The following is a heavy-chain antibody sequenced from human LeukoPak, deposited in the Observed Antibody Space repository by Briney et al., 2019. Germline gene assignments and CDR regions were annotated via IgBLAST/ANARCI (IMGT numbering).Heavy chain of an antibody. Sequence: GGSLRLSCAASGFTFSGSAMHWVRQASGKGLEWVGRIRSKANSYATAYAASVKGRFTISRDDSKNTAYLQMNNLKTEDTAVYYCTRYSERGIDYWGQGTLVTVSS. D-gene: IGHD1-1*01. CDR1: GFTFSGSA. CDR2: IRSKANSYAT. CDR3: TRYSERGIDY. V-gene: IGHV3-73*01. J-gene: IGHJ4*02.